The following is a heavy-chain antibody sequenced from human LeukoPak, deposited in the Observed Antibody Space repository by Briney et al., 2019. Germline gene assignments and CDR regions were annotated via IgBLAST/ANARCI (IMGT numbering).Heavy chain of an antibody. V-gene: IGHV1-69*13. CDR3: ARGYSGYVDAFDI. D-gene: IGHD5-12*01. Sequence: ASVKVSCKASGGTFSSYAISWVRQAPGQGLEWMGGIIPIFGTANYAQKFQGRVTITADESTSTAYMELSSLRSEDTAVYYCARGYSGYVDAFDIWGQGTMVTVSS. J-gene: IGHJ3*02. CDR1: GGTFSSYA. CDR2: IIPIFGTA.